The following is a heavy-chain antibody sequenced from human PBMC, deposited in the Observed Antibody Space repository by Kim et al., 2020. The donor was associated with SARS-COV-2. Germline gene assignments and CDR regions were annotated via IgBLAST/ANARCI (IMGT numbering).Heavy chain of an antibody. J-gene: IGHJ2*01. Sequence: VKGRFTISRDNAKNSLYLQMNSLRAEDTAVYYCARAEGGNPKGGDWYFDLWGRGTLVTVSS. CDR3: ARAEGGNPKGGDWYFDL. V-gene: IGHV3-11*06. D-gene: IGHD2-15*01.